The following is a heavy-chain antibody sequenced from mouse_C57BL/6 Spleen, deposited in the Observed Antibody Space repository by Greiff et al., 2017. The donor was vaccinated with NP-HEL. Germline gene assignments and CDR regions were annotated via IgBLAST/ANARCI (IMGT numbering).Heavy chain of an antibody. CDR2: IYPRSGNT. V-gene: IGHV1-81*01. CDR3: ARWDSAWFAY. Sequence: QVQLQQSGAELARPGASVKLSCKASGYTFTSYGISWVKQRTGQGLEWIGEIYPRSGNTYYNEKFKGKATLTVDKSSSTAYMQLSSLTSEDSAVYYCARWDSAWFAYWGQGTLVTVSA. D-gene: IGHD4-1*01. J-gene: IGHJ3*01. CDR1: GYTFTSYG.